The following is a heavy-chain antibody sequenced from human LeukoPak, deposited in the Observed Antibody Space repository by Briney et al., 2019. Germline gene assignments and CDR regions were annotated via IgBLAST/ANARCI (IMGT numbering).Heavy chain of an antibody. Sequence: ASVKVSCKASGYTFTGYYMHWVRQAPGQGLEWMGWINPNSGGTNYAQKFQGRVTMTRDTSISTAYMELSRLRSDDTAVYYCARGPTPLRSLLGNAFDIWGQGTMVTVSS. D-gene: IGHD3-3*01. CDR1: GYTFTGYY. J-gene: IGHJ3*02. CDR3: ARGPTPLRSLLGNAFDI. V-gene: IGHV1-2*02. CDR2: INPNSGGT.